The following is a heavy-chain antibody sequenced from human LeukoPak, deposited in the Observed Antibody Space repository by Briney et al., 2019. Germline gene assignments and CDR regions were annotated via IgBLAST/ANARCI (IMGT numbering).Heavy chain of an antibody. V-gene: IGHV4-61*02. CDR2: IYTSGST. CDR3: ARDEVRADYFDY. Sequence: SETLSLTCTVSGGSISSGSYYWSWIRQPAGKGLEWIGRIYTSGSTNYNPSLKSRVTISVDTSKNQFSLKLSSVTAADTAVYYCARDEVRADYFDYWGQGALVTVSS. CDR1: GGSISSGSYY. D-gene: IGHD3-10*01. J-gene: IGHJ4*02.